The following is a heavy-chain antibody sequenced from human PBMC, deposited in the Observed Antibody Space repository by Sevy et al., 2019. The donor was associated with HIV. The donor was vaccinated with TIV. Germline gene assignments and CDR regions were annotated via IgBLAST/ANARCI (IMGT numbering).Heavy chain of an antibody. J-gene: IGHJ6*03. Sequence: GGYLRLSCAASGFTVSSNYMSWVRQAPGKGLEWVSVIYSGGSTYYADSVKGRFTISRDNSKNTLYLQMNSLRAEDTAVYYCARDYSSSWYGPGYYYMDVWGKGTTVTVSS. CDR3: ARDYSSSWYGPGYYYMDV. CDR1: GFTVSSNY. D-gene: IGHD6-13*01. V-gene: IGHV3-53*01. CDR2: IYSGGST.